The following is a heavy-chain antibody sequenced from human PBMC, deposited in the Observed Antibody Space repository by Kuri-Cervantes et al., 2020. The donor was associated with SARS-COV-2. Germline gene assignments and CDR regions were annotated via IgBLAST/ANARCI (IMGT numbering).Heavy chain of an antibody. J-gene: IGHJ4*02. CDR1: GGSFSGYY. Sequence: SETLSLTCAVYGGSFSGYYWSWIRQPPGKGLEWIGEINHSGSTNYNPSLKSRVTISVDTSKNQSSLKLSSVTAADTAVYYCARAGSLLWFGELLSLFGYWGQGTLVTVSS. CDR3: ARAGSLLWFGELLSLFGY. V-gene: IGHV4-34*01. D-gene: IGHD3-10*01. CDR2: INHSGST.